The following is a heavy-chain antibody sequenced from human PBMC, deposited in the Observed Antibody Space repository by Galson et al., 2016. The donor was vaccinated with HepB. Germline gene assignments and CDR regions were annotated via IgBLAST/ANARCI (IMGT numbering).Heavy chain of an antibody. CDR1: AGTISITGYF. D-gene: IGHD6-13*01. CDR2: VSHSGSA. V-gene: IGHV4-31*03. J-gene: IGHJ4*02. Sequence: LTCTVSAGTISITGYFWSWIRQLPGGGLEWIGYVSHSGSAYLNPPLKSRSTISVDTSKNQFSLDLRSVTAADTAVYFCARYGSWTGFDYWGQGTLVTVSS. CDR3: ARYGSWTGFDY.